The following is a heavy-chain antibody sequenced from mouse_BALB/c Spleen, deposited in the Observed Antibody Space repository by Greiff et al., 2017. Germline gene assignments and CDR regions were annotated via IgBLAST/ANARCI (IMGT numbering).Heavy chain of an antibody. J-gene: IGHJ1*01. V-gene: IGHV5-9-3*01. CDR3: ASGDWYFDV. CDR2: ISSGGSYT. Sequence: EVQLVESGGGLVKPGGSLKLSCAASGFTFSSYAMSWVRQTPEKRLEWVATISSGGSYTYYPDSVKGRFTISRDNAKNTLYLQMSSLRSEDTAMYYCASGDWYFDVWGAGTTVTVSS. CDR1: GFTFSSYA.